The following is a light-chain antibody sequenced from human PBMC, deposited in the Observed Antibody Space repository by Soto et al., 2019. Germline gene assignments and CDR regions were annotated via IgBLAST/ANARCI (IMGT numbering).Light chain of an antibody. J-gene: IGLJ1*01. CDR1: SSDVGGYNY. CDR2: DVS. CDR3: SSYTTSLTRYTA. Sequence: QSVLTQPASVSASPGQSITISCTGTSSDVGGYNYVSWYQHHPGKAPKLMIFDVSNRPSGVSNRFSGSKSGNTASLTISGLQPEDEADYYCSSYTTSLTRYTALGTWTMGSDL. V-gene: IGLV2-14*03.